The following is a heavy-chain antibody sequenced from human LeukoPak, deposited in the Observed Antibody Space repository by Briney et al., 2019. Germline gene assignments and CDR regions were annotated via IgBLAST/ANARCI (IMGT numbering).Heavy chain of an antibody. V-gene: IGHV4-59*12. CDR1: GGSISSYY. J-gene: IGHJ2*01. Sequence: SETLSLTCTVSGGSISSYYWSWIRQPPGKGLEWIGYIYYSGSANYNPSLKSRVTISVDTSKNQFSLKLRSVTAADTAVYYCARDTHITIFGVVPSHYWYFDLWGRGTLVTVSS. CDR2: IYYSGSA. D-gene: IGHD3-3*01. CDR3: ARDTHITIFGVVPSHYWYFDL.